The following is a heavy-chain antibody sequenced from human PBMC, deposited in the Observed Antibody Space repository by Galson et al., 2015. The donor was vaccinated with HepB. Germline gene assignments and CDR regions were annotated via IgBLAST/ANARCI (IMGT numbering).Heavy chain of an antibody. J-gene: IGHJ4*02. CDR2: IYHSGST. V-gene: IGHV4-4*02. CDR1: GGSISSSNW. Sequence: LSLTCAVSGGSISSSNWWSWVRQPPGKGLEWIGEIYHSGSTNYNPSLKSRVTISVDKSKNQFSLKLSSVTAADTAVYYCARGWRGGSYYEDYWGQGTLVTVSS. D-gene: IGHD1-26*01. CDR3: ARGWRGGSYYEDY.